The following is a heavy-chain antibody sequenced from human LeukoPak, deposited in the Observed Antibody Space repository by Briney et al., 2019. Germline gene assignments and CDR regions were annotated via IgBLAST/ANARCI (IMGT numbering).Heavy chain of an antibody. CDR3: ARDTRDIVVPAAIPLTPDAFDI. V-gene: IGHV3-7*01. CDR1: GSTFSSYW. CDR2: IKQDGSEK. D-gene: IGHD2-2*02. Sequence: PGGSLRLSCAASGSTFSSYWMSWVRQAPGKGLEWVASIKQDGSEKYYVDSVKGRFTISRDNAKNSLYLQMNSLRAEDTAVYYCARDTRDIVVPAAIPLTPDAFDIWGQGTMVTVSS. J-gene: IGHJ3*02.